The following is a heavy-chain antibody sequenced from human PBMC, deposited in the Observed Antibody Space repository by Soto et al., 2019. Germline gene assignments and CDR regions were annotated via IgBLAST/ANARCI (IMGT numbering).Heavy chain of an antibody. V-gene: IGHV4-59*08. CDR1: GGSIDTYY. CDR3: ARLGGYYQSLDT. D-gene: IGHD3-22*01. Sequence: QAQLQESGPGLVKASETLSLTCTVSGGSIDTYYWSWIRQPPGKGLQWIGYIYYSGSTTYSPSLKSRVTISVDRSKNQFSLKLTSVTAADTAVYYCARLGGYYQSLDTWGQGTLVTVSS. J-gene: IGHJ5*02. CDR2: IYYSGST.